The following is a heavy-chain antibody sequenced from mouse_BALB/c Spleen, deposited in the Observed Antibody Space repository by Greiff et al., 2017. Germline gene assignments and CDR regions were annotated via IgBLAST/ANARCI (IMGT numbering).Heavy chain of an antibody. D-gene: IGHD2-10*01. CDR1: GFTFTDYY. CDR2: IRNKANGYTT. Sequence: EVNLVESGGGLVQPGGSLRLSCATSGFTFTDYYMSWVRQPPGKALEWLGFIRNKANGYTTEYSASVKGRFTISRDNSQSILYLQMNTLRAEDSATYYCARDPYYGNYVYYAMDYWGQGTSVTVSS. CDR3: ARDPYYGNYVYYAMDY. J-gene: IGHJ4*01. V-gene: IGHV7-3*02.